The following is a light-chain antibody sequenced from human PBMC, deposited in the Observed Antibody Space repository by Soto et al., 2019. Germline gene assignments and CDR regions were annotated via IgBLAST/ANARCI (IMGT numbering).Light chain of an antibody. Sequence: DIQMTQSPSSLSASVGDRVTITCQASQVISNYLNWYQQKPGNAPKLLIYDASDLETGVPSRFSGSGAGTDFTFTISSLQPEDIATYYCQQYGNLITFGQGTRLEIK. CDR1: QVISNY. CDR3: QQYGNLIT. V-gene: IGKV1-33*01. CDR2: DAS. J-gene: IGKJ5*01.